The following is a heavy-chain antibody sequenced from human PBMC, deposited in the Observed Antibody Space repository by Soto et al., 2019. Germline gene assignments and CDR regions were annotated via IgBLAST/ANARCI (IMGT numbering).Heavy chain of an antibody. J-gene: IGHJ5*02. V-gene: IGHV3-33*01. Sequence: GGSLRLSCAASGFTFSSYGMHWVRQAPGKGLEWVAVIWYDGSNKYYADSVKGRFTISRDNSKNTLYLQMNSLRAEDTAVYYCARDRTMGSSWFGGSDWFDPWGQGTLVTVSS. CDR1: GFTFSSYG. CDR2: IWYDGSNK. CDR3: ARDRTMGSSWFGGSDWFDP. D-gene: IGHD6-13*01.